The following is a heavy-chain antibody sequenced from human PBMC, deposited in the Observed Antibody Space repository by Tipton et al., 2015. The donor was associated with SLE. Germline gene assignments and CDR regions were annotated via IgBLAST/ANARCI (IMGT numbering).Heavy chain of an antibody. CDR1: GFTFSSYE. Sequence: SLRLSCAASGFTFSSYEMNWVRQAPGKGLEWVSYISSSGSTIYYADSVKGRFTISRDNAKNSLYLQMNSLRAEDTAVYYCARDSSSWYGRFDPWGQGTLVTVSS. CDR3: ARDSSSWYGRFDP. V-gene: IGHV3-48*03. J-gene: IGHJ5*02. CDR2: ISSSGSTI. D-gene: IGHD6-13*01.